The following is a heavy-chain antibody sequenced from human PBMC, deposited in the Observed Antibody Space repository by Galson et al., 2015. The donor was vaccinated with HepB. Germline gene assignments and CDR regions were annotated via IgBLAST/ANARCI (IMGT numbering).Heavy chain of an antibody. Sequence: SLRLSCAASGFTVSSNYMSWVRQAPGKGLEWVSVIYSGGSTYYADSVKGRFTISRDNSKNTLYLQMNSLRAEDTAVYYCARTHSSGYNWFGPWGQGTLVTVSS. J-gene: IGHJ5*02. V-gene: IGHV3-66*01. CDR3: ARTHSSGYNWFGP. CDR1: GFTVSSNY. CDR2: IYSGGST. D-gene: IGHD6-19*01.